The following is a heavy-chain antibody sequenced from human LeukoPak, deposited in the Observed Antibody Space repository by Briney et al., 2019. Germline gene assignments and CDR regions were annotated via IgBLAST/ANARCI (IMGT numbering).Heavy chain of an antibody. J-gene: IGHJ4*02. CDR3: VQITGWPGFDY. Sequence: PSETLSLTCTTSGVSISRFYWSWVRQPPGKGLEWIGNIYSGVPTYFNPSLKSRVIISVDTSKNQFSLNLTSVTAADTAMYYCVQITGWPGFDYWGQGILVTVSS. D-gene: IGHD1-20*01. CDR2: IYSGVPT. V-gene: IGHV4-4*09. CDR1: GVSISRFY.